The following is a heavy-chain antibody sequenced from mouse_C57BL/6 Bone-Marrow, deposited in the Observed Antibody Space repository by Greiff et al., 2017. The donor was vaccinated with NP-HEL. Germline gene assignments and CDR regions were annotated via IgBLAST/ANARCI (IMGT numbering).Heavy chain of an antibody. CDR2: IYPGGGYT. Sequence: VQLQQSGAELVRPGTSVKMSCKASGYTFTNYWIGWVKQRPGHGLEWIGDIYPGGGYTNYNEKFKGKATLTVDKSSSTAYMQFSSLASEDSGICYCAREVIFYCYSSSYWSFDDWGTGTTVTVSS. V-gene: IGHV1-63*01. D-gene: IGHD1-1*01. CDR3: AREVIFYCYSSSYWSFDD. J-gene: IGHJ1*03. CDR1: GYTFTNYW.